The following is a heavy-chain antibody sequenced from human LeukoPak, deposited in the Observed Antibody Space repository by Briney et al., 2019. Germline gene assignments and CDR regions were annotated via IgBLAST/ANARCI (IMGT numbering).Heavy chain of an antibody. V-gene: IGHV1-46*01. Sequence: AXVKVSCKASGYTFTSYYMHWVRQAPGQGLEWMGIINPSGGSTSYAQKFQGRVTMTRDMSTSTVYMELSSLRSEDTAVYYYARDSYSNWFDPWGQGTLVTVSS. CDR3: ARDSYSNWFDP. CDR2: INPSGGST. D-gene: IGHD4-11*01. CDR1: GYTFTSYY. J-gene: IGHJ5*02.